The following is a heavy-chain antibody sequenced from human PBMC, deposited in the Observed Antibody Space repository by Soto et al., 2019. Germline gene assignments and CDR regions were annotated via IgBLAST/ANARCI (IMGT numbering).Heavy chain of an antibody. CDR1: GYTFTVYY. D-gene: IGHD1-1*01. CDR2: INPNSGGT. CDR3: ARDRIGTFKQPIDY. J-gene: IGHJ4*02. Sequence: GASVKVSCKAAGYTFTVYYMHRVRQAPVQWLDWMGWINPNSGGTNYAQKFQGRVTMTRDTSISTAYMELSRLRSDDTAVYYCARDRIGTFKQPIDYWGQGTLVTVSS. V-gene: IGHV1-2*02.